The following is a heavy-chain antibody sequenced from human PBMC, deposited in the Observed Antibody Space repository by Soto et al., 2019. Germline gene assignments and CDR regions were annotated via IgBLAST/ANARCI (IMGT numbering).Heavy chain of an antibody. Sequence: QVRLVQSGAEVKKPGSSVKVSCKASGGTFSSYAISWVRQAPGQVLEWMGGIIPIVGTANYAQKFQGRVTITADESTSTAYMELSSLRSEDTAVYYCARGGTLHSGSITHFDYWGQGTLVTVSS. CDR3: ARGGTLHSGSITHFDY. J-gene: IGHJ4*02. CDR2: IIPIVGTA. CDR1: GGTFSSYA. D-gene: IGHD6-19*01. V-gene: IGHV1-69*01.